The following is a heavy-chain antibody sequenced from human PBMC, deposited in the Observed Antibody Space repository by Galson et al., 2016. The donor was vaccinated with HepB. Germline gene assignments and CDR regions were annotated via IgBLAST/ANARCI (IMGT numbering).Heavy chain of an antibody. CDR2: IYYSGST. V-gene: IGHV4-59*01. CDR1: GGSLSTSY. CDR3: ARSHGVY. D-gene: IGHD3-10*01. Sequence: SETLSLTCSVSGGSLSTSYWNWIRQPPGKGLEWIGYIYYSGSTVYNPSLGSRVTISMDPSKNQFSLRLSSVSAADTAVYYCARSHGVYWGQGVLVTVSS. J-gene: IGHJ4*02.